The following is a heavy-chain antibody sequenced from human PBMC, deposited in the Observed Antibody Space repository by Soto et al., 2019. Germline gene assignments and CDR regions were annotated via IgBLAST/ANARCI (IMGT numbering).Heavy chain of an antibody. Sequence: ASVKVSCKASGGTFSSYAISWVRQAPGQGLEWMGGIIPIFGTANYAQKFQGRVTITADESTSTAYMELSSLRSEDTAVYYCARDRGEYYYDSSGYYPPCAFDIWGQGTMVTVSS. J-gene: IGHJ3*02. CDR1: GGTFSSYA. CDR2: IIPIFGTA. V-gene: IGHV1-69*13. D-gene: IGHD3-22*01. CDR3: ARDRGEYYYDSSGYYPPCAFDI.